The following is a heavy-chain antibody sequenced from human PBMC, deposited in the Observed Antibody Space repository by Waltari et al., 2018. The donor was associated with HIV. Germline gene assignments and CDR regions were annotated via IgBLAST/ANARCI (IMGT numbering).Heavy chain of an antibody. CDR2: INPSGGST. Sequence: QVQLVQSGAEVKKPGASVTVSCKASGYTFTSYYMHWVRQAPGQGLEWMGIINPSGGSTSYAQKFQGRVTMTRDTSTSTVYMELSSLRSEDTAVYYCARALRSYCSGGSCYSGLGYWGQGTLVTVSS. J-gene: IGHJ4*02. CDR3: ARALRSYCSGGSCYSGLGY. CDR1: GYTFTSYY. D-gene: IGHD2-15*01. V-gene: IGHV1-46*03.